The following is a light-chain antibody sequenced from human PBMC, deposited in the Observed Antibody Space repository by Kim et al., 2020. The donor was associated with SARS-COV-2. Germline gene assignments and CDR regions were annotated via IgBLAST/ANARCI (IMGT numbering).Light chain of an antibody. CDR1: KLGDKY. V-gene: IGLV3-1*01. CDR3: QVWDSSAVV. Sequence: SYELTQPPSVSVSPGQTATITCSGQKLGDKYVSWYQQKPGQSPVLVIYEDNRRPSGIPERFSGSNSGNTATLTISVTHDMDEADYYCQVWDSSAVVFGGGTKVTVL. CDR2: EDN. J-gene: IGLJ2*01.